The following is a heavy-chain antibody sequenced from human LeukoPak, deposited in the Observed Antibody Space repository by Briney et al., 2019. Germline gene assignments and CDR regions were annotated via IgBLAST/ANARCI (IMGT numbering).Heavy chain of an antibody. V-gene: IGHV3-74*01. D-gene: IGHD3-16*01. CDR1: GFSLSNHW. CDR2: IDPDGSVA. CDR3: ARELGRGGSAFDV. J-gene: IGHJ3*01. Sequence: TGGSLRLSCEASGFSLSNHWMHWVRQAPGKGLVWVAHIDPDGSVANYGDPVKGRFTISRDNAKNTLYLQMDSLRAEDTAVYYCARELGRGGSAFDVWGQGPMVTVSS.